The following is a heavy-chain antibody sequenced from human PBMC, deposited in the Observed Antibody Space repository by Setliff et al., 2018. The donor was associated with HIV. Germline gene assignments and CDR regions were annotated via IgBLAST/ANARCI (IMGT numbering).Heavy chain of an antibody. V-gene: IGHV4-31*03. Sequence: PSETLSLTCTVSGGSISSGGYYWSWIRQHPGKGLEWIGYISYSGGTYYKPSLKSRVTISVDTYKNQLSLKLSSVTAADTAVYYCAGAEWELHRANDAFDVWGQGTMVTVSS. CDR1: GGSISSGGYY. CDR3: AGAEWELHRANDAFDV. CDR2: ISYSGGT. D-gene: IGHD1-26*01. J-gene: IGHJ3*01.